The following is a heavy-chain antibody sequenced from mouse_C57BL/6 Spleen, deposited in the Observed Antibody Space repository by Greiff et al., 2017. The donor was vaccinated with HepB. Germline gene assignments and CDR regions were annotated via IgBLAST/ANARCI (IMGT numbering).Heavy chain of an antibody. CDR3: ARGYYSNYLFAY. CDR1: GYTFTSYW. J-gene: IGHJ3*01. D-gene: IGHD2-5*01. CDR2: IDPSDSET. V-gene: IGHV1-52*01. Sequence: QVQLQQPGAELVRPGSSVKLSCKASGYTFTSYWMHWVKQRPIQGLEWIGNIDPSDSETHYNQKFKDKATLTVDKSSSTAYMQLSSLTSEDSAVYYCARGYYSNYLFAYWGQGTLVTVSA.